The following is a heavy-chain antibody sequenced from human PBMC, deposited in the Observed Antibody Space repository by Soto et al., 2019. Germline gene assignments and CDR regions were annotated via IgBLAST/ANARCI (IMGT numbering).Heavy chain of an antibody. V-gene: IGHV3-21*01. CDR3: ARDRFDP. CDR1: GFTFSSYS. Sequence: GSLRLSCAASGFTFSSYSMNWVRQAPGKGLEWVSSISGSSSYIYYADSLKGRFTISRDNAKNSLYLQMNSLRAEDTAVYYCARDRFDPWGQGTLVTVSS. CDR2: ISGSSSYI. J-gene: IGHJ5*02.